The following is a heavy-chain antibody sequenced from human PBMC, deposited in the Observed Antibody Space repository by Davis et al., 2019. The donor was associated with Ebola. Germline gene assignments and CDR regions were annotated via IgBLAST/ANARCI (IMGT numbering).Heavy chain of an antibody. J-gene: IGHJ4*02. V-gene: IGHV1-2*02. CDR2: INPNSGGT. CDR1: GYTFTGYY. D-gene: IGHD3-22*01. Sequence: ASVTVSCKASGYTFTGYYMHWVRQAPGHGLAWMGWINPNSGGTNYAQKFQGRVTMTRDTSISTAYMELSRLRSDDTAVYYCAREGYYDSSGYYTIFDYWGQGTLVTVSS. CDR3: AREGYYDSSGYYTIFDY.